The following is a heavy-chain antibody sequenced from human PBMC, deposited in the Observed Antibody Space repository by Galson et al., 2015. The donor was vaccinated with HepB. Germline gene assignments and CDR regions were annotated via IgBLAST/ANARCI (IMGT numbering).Heavy chain of an antibody. CDR1: GFTFSSYA. Sequence: SLRLSCAASGFTFSSYAMSWVRQAPGKGLEWVSAISGSGGSTYYADSVKGRFTISRDNSKNTLYLQMNSLRAEDTAVYYCAKDDTIFCSLAGYWGQGTLVTVSS. CDR3: AKDDTIFCSLAGY. D-gene: IGHD3-9*01. J-gene: IGHJ4*02. CDR2: ISGSGGST. V-gene: IGHV3-23*01.